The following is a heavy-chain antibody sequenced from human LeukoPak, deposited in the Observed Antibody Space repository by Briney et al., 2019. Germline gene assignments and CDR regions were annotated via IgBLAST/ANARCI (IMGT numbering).Heavy chain of an antibody. CDR1: GYTFTGYY. V-gene: IGHV1-2*02. Sequence: ALVKVSCKASGYTFTGYYMHWVRQAPGQGLEWMGWINPNSGGTNYAQKFQGRVTMTRDTSISTAYMELSRLRSDDTAVYYCARDLAHRFGGLYYYYYGMDVWGQGTTVTVSS. CDR2: INPNSGGT. J-gene: IGHJ6*02. CDR3: ARDLAHRFGGLYYYYYGMDV. D-gene: IGHD3-10*01.